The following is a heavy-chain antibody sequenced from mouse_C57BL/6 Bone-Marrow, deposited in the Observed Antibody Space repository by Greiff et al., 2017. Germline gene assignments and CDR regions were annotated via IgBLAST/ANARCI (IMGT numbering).Heavy chain of an antibody. CDR3: ARGYYGSSRFAY. Sequence: LQESGAELARPGASVKMSCKASGYTFTSYTMHWVKQRPGQGLEWIGYINPSSGYTKYNQKFKDKATLTADKSSSTAYMQLSSLTSEDSAVYYCARGYYGSSRFAYWGQGTLVTVSA. CDR2: INPSSGYT. CDR1: GYTFTSYT. J-gene: IGHJ3*01. D-gene: IGHD1-1*01. V-gene: IGHV1-4*01.